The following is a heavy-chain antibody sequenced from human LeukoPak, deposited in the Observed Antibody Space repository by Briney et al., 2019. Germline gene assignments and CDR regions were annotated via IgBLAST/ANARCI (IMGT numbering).Heavy chain of an antibody. J-gene: IGHJ5*02. CDR2: ISGSGGST. D-gene: IGHD3-22*01. Sequence: GGSLRLSCAASGFTFSSYAMSWVRQAPGKGLEWVSAISGSGGSTYYADSVKGRFTISRDNSKNTLYLQMNSLSAEDTAVYYCAKDSHYYDSSGYYHNWFDPWGQGTLVTVSS. CDR3: AKDSHYYDSSGYYHNWFDP. CDR1: GFTFSSYA. V-gene: IGHV3-23*01.